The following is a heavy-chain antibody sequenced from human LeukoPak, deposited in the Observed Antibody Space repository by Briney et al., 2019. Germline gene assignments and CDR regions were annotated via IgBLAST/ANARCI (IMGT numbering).Heavy chain of an antibody. CDR3: AIPPGYCGNDCSFDH. V-gene: IGHV5-51*01. CDR2: IFPADSDT. Sequence: GESLKISCKGSGYSFTNTWIAWVRQMPGKGLEWMGSIFPADSDTRNSPSFRGQVTISADKSTSTAYLQWSSLKASGTAIYYCAIPPGYCGNDCSFDHWGQGTLVTVSS. D-gene: IGHD2-21*02. J-gene: IGHJ4*02. CDR1: GYSFTNTW.